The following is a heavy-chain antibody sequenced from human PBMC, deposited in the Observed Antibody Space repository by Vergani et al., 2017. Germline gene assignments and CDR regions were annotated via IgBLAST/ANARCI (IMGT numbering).Heavy chain of an antibody. CDR2: IIPIFGTA. V-gene: IGHV1-69*13. Sequence: QVQLVQSGAEVKKPGSSVKVSCKASGGTFSSYAISWVRQAPGQGLEWMGRIIPIFGTANYAQKFQGRVTITADESTSTAYMELSSLRSEDTAVYYCARGGLYSGSWDTVDGMDVWGQGTTVTVSS. J-gene: IGHJ6*02. CDR1: GGTFSSYA. CDR3: ARGGLYSGSWDTVDGMDV. D-gene: IGHD1-26*01.